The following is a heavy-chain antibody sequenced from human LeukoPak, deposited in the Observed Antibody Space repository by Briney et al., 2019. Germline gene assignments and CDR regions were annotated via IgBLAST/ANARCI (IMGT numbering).Heavy chain of an antibody. CDR1: GYTFTSYY. J-gene: IGHJ4*02. D-gene: IGHD3-3*01. Sequence: GASVKVSCKASGYTFTSYYMHWVRQAPGQGLEWMGIINPSGGSTSYAQRFQGRVTMTRDTSTSTAYMELRSLRSDDTAVYYCARVPFFDFWSGYYYRGDYFDYWGQGTLVTVSS. CDR3: ARVPFFDFWSGYYYRGDYFDY. V-gene: IGHV1-46*01. CDR2: INPSGGST.